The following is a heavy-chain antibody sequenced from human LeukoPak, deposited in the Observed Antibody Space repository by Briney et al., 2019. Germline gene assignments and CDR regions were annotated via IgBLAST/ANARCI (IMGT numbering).Heavy chain of an antibody. CDR1: GGSISSDVHY. J-gene: IGHJ4*02. V-gene: IGHV3-23*01. D-gene: IGHD2-21*01. CDR3: ANQLRASGADY. Sequence: PSETLSLTCTVAGGSISSDVHYWDWIRQAPGRGLEWVSVVSPTGGSKYYADSVKGRYTISRDNSKNTLYLQMNSLRADDTAIYYCANQLRASGADYWGQGTLVTVSS. CDR2: VSPTGGSK.